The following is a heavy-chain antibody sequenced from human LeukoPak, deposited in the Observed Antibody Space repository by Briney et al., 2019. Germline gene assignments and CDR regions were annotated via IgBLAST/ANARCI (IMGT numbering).Heavy chain of an antibody. CDR2: IRYDGNNK. CDR3: TTDILLAAADAFDI. V-gene: IGHV3-30*02. J-gene: IGHJ3*02. CDR1: GFTFSNYG. D-gene: IGHD6-13*01. Sequence: GGSLRLSCGASGFTFSNYGMLWVRQAPGKGLDWVAFIRYDGNNKLYADSVKGRFTISRDNSKNTLYLHINSLRAEDTAVYYCTTDILLAAADAFDIWGQGTVVTVSS.